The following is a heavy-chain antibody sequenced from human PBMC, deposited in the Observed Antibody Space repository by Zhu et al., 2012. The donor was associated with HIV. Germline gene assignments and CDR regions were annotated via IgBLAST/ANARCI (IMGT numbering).Heavy chain of an antibody. D-gene: IGHD3-10*01. CDR2: ISWSGEAT. Sequence: EVQLVESGGNVIQPGGSLRLSCAASGFTFNKYAMHWVRQAPGKGLEWISLISWSGEATYYTGSVEGRFTISRDNSKNSLYLQMNSLRPEDTALYYCAKGAAANYHYYYYMDVWGKGTQSPSP. CDR1: GFTFNKYA. CDR3: AKGAAANYHYYYYMDV. J-gene: IGHJ6*03. V-gene: IGHV3-43*01.